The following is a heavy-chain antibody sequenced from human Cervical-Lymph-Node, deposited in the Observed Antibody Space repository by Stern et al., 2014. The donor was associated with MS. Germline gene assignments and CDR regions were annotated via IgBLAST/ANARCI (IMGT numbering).Heavy chain of an antibody. V-gene: IGHV1-46*03. CDR2: INPSGGST. D-gene: IGHD3-16*01. J-gene: IGHJ4*02. Sequence: VQLVESGAEVKKPGASVKVSCKASGYTFINYYMHWVRQAPGQGLEWMGIINPSGGSTSYAQKFQGRVTMTRETSTSTVYMELSSLRSEDTAVYYCARADREYSSAYYFDYWGQGTLVTVSS. CDR1: GYTFINYY. CDR3: ARADREYSSAYYFDY.